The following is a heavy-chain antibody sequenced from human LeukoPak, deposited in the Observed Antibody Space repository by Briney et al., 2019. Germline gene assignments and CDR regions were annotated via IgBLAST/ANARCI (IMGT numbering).Heavy chain of an antibody. CDR1: GASISSGSDY. J-gene: IGHJ4*02. D-gene: IGHD3-10*01. CDR2: ILACGRT. CDR3: AGRWGTVVRGLIDY. V-gene: IGHV4-61*02. Sequence: SETLSLTCTVSGASISSGSDYGKWVRQPAGKGLEWIGRILACGRTSYNPSLTGRVIMSLYPSKNQLSLELSAVTAAGRAVLYCAGRWGTVVRGLIDYWGQGTLVTASS.